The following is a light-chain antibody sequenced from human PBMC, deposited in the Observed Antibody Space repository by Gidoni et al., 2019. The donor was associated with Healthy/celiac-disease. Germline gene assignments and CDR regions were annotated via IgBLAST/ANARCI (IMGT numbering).Light chain of an antibody. J-gene: IGLJ2*01. Sequence: QSVLTHPPSVSGAPGQRVTISCTGSSSNIGAGYDVPWYQQLTGTAPKRLISGTSNRPQGVPDRFSGSKAGTSASPAITGLQAEDEADYYCQSYDSSLSGVVFGGGTKLTVL. CDR2: GTS. CDR3: QSYDSSLSGVV. V-gene: IGLV1-40*01. CDR1: SSNIGAGYD.